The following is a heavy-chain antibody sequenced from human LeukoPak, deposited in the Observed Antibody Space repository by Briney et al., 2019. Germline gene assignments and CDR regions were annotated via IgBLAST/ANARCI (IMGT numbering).Heavy chain of an antibody. V-gene: IGHV1-2*06. CDR3: ATLPDYVWGSYRRQYFDH. D-gene: IGHD3-16*02. CDR2: INPNSGGT. CDR1: GYTFTGYY. Sequence: ASVKVSCKASGYTFTGYYMHWVRQAPGQGLEWMGRINPNSGGTSYAQKFQGRVTMTRDTSTSTAYMELSRLRSDDTAMYYCATLPDYVWGSYRRQYFDHWGQGTLVTVSS. J-gene: IGHJ4*02.